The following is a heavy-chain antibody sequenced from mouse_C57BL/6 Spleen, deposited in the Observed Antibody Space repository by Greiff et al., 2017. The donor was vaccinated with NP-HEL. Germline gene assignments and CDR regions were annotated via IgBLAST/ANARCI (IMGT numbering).Heavy chain of an antibody. CDR2: IYPGDGDT. J-gene: IGHJ2*01. CDR1: GYAFSSSW. Sequence: QVQLQQSGPELVKPGASVKISCKASGYAFSSSWMNWVKQRPGKGLEWIGRIYPGDGDTNYNGKFKGKATLTADKSSSTAYMQLSSLTSEDSAVYFCARWEITTVVYFDYWGQGTTLTVSS. D-gene: IGHD1-1*01. CDR3: ARWEITTVVYFDY. V-gene: IGHV1-82*01.